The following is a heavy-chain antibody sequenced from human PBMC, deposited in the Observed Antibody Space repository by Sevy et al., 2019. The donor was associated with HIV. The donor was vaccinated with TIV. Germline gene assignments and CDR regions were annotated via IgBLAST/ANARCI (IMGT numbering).Heavy chain of an antibody. Sequence: GGSLRLSCAASGFTFSSYAMSWVRQAPGKGLEWVSAISGSGGSTYYADSVKGRFTISRDNSKNTLYLQMNSLRAEDTAVYYCAKHGIVVTRVGYFHYWGQGTLVTVSS. V-gene: IGHV3-23*01. CDR1: GFTFSSYA. J-gene: IGHJ4*02. CDR3: AKHGIVVTRVGYFHY. CDR2: ISGSGGST. D-gene: IGHD6-19*01.